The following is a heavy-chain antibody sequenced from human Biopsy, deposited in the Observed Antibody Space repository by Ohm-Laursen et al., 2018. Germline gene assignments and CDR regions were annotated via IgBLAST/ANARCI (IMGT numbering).Heavy chain of an antibody. CDR3: ARNTGWYGDLYYFDY. J-gene: IGHJ4*02. CDR1: GYSFTSYY. Sequence: AASVKVSCKAYGYSFTSYYMHWVRQAPGQGLEWMGMINPSGSTTSYPQIFQGRVTMTRDTSKSTVYMELSSLRSADTAVYFCARNTGWYGDLYYFDYWGQGTLVTVSS. CDR2: INPSGSTT. V-gene: IGHV1-46*01. D-gene: IGHD6-19*01.